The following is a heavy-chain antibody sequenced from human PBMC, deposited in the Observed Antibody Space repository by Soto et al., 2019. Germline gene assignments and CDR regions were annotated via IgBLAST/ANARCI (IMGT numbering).Heavy chain of an antibody. CDR2: IYHSGST. J-gene: IGHJ4*02. CDR1: GGSISSSNW. CDR3: ATRRPVAGYYFDY. Sequence: SETLSLTCAVSGGSISSSNWWSWVRQPPGKGLEWIGEIYHSGSTNYNPSLKSRVTISVDKSKNQFSLKLSSVTAADTAVYYCATRRPVAGYYFDYWDQGTLVTVSS. D-gene: IGHD6-19*01. V-gene: IGHV4-4*02.